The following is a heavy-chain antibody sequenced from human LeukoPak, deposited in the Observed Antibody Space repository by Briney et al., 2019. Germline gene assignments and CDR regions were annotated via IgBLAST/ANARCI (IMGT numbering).Heavy chain of an antibody. Sequence: GGSLRLSCAASGFTFSSYAMQWVRQAPGKGLEWVAVISYDGSNKYYADSVKGRFTISRDNSKNTLYLQMNSLRAEDTAVYYCARSRGDIAVAGIFDYWGQGTLVTVSS. CDR1: GFTFSSYA. CDR2: ISYDGSNK. V-gene: IGHV3-30*04. CDR3: ARSRGDIAVAGIFDY. J-gene: IGHJ4*02. D-gene: IGHD6-19*01.